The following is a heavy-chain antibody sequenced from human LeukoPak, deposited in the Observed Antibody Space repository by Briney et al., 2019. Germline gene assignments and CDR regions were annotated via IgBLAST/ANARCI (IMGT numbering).Heavy chain of an antibody. CDR3: ARQNSRYVNWFDP. D-gene: IGHD4-23*01. V-gene: IGHV4-39*01. Sequence: PSETLSLTCSVSGGSISSSTYYWGWIRQPPGKGLEWIGSIYYSGSTYYNPSLKSRVTISVDTSKNQFSLKLSSVTAADTAVYYCARQNSRYVNWFDPWGQGTLVTVSS. CDR2: IYYSGST. CDR1: GGSISSSTYY. J-gene: IGHJ5*02.